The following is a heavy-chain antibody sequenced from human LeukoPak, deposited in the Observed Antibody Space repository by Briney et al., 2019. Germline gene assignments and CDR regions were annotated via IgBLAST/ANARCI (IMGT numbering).Heavy chain of an antibody. V-gene: IGHV3-23*01. Sequence: GGSLRLSCVASGFTFSIYGMAWVRQAPGKGLEWVSAINENGGHTYYADSVKGRFTISRDNSKNTLYLQMNSLRAEDTAVYYCAKARGTDYGDYVIFDYWGQGTLVTVSS. CDR1: GFTFSIYG. CDR2: INENGGHT. CDR3: AKARGTDYGDYVIFDY. D-gene: IGHD4-17*01. J-gene: IGHJ4*02.